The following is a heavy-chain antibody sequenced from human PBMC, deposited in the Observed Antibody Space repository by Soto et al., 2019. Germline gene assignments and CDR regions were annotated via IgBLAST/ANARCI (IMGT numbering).Heavy chain of an antibody. V-gene: IGHV1-2*02. J-gene: IGHJ4*02. CDR2: INPNGGGT. CDR1: GYTFTAYY. Sequence: QVQLVQSGAEMKKPGASVKVSCEASGYTFTAYYIHWVRQAPGQGLEWMGWINPNGGGTKYAQKFQGRVTVTRDTSISTAYMELSRLRSDDTAVYYCARVPGLELLDHWGQGTLVSVSS. CDR3: ARVPGLELLDH. D-gene: IGHD1-7*01.